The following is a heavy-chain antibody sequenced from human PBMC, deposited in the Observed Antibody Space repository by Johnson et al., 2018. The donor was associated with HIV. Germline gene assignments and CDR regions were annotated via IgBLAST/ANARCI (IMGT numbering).Heavy chain of an antibody. CDR3: AKDMSRIAAGSDAFDI. D-gene: IGHD6-13*01. CDR1: GFTFDDYA. Sequence: VQLVESGGGLVQPGRSLRLSCAASGFTFDDYAMHWVRQAPGKGLEWVSGISWNSGSIGYADSVTGRFTISSDNAKNSLYLQMNSLRAEDTALYYCAKDMSRIAAGSDAFDIWGQGTMVTVSS. J-gene: IGHJ3*02. CDR2: ISWNSGSI. V-gene: IGHV3-9*01.